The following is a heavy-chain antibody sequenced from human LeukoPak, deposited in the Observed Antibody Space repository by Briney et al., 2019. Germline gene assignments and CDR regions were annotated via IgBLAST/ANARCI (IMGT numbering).Heavy chain of an antibody. V-gene: IGHV3-23*01. CDR3: AKATTVLGASPLDY. Sequence: GGSLRLSCAASGFTFSSYAMSWVRQAPGKGLEWVSAISGSGGSTYYADSVKGRFTISRDNSKNTLYLQMNSLRAEDTAVYYCAKATTVLGASPLDYWGQGTLVSVSS. J-gene: IGHJ4*02. CDR2: ISGSGGST. CDR1: GFTFSSYA. D-gene: IGHD1-26*01.